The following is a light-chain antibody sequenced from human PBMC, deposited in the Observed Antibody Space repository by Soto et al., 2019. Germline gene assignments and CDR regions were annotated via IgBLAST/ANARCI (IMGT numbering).Light chain of an antibody. CDR2: GAS. V-gene: IGKV3-20*01. J-gene: IGKJ1*01. CDR1: QSVSSSF. Sequence: EVLMTQSPATLSLSPGERATLSCRASQSVSSSFLAWYQQKPGQAPRLLIYGASNRATGIPDRFSGSGSGTDFTLTISRLEPEDFAVYYCQQYVTSPWAFGQGTKVAIE. CDR3: QQYVTSPWA.